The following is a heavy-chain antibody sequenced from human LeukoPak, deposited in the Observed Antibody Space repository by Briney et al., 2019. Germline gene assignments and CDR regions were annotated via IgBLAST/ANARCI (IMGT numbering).Heavy chain of an antibody. V-gene: IGHV1-69*01. Sequence: GSSVTVSFKASGGTFSSYAISWVRQAPGQGLEWMGGIIPIFGTANYAQKFQGRVTITADESTSTAYMELSSLRSEDTAVYYCAREGRYSSSVDYWGQGTLVTVSS. CDR1: GGTFSSYA. J-gene: IGHJ4*02. CDR2: IIPIFGTA. CDR3: AREGRYSSSVDY. D-gene: IGHD6-13*01.